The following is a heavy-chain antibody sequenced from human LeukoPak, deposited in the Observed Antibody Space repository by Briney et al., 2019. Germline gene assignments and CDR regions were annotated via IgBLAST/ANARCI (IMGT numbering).Heavy chain of an antibody. CDR2: INHSGST. D-gene: IGHD3-10*01. J-gene: IGHJ6*04. CDR1: GGSFSGYY. CDR3: ARGRGYYGSGMLYGMDV. Sequence: PSETLSLTCAVYGGSFSGYYWSWIRQPPGKGLEWIVEINHSGSTNYNPSLKSRVTISVDTSKNQFSLKLSSVTAADTAVYYCARGRGYYGSGMLYGMDVWGNGTTVTVSS. V-gene: IGHV4-34*01.